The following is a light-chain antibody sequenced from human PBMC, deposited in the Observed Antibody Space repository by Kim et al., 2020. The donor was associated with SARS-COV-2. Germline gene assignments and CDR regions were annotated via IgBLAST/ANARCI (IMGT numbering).Light chain of an antibody. J-gene: IGLJ3*02. V-gene: IGLV2-23*01. Sequence: GQSITISCTGTSSDVGIYTLVSWYHQRTGKAPKRMIYEGSKRPSGVSNRFSGSKSGNPASLTISGLQAEDEADYYCCSYAGSSTWVFGGGTKLTVL. CDR2: EGS. CDR1: SSDVGIYTL. CDR3: CSYAGSSTWV.